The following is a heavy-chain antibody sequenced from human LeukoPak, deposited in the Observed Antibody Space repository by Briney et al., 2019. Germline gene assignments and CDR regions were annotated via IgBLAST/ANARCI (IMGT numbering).Heavy chain of an antibody. V-gene: IGHV3-7*03. J-gene: IGHJ4*02. Sequence: GGSLRLSCAASGFTFSSYWMSWVRQAPGKGLEWEANIKQDGSEKYYVDSVKGRFTISRDNAKNSLYLQMNSLRAEDTAVYYCASWGKYYDFWSGYYTGESYYFDYWGQGTLVTVSS. CDR1: GFTFSSYW. CDR2: IKQDGSEK. D-gene: IGHD3-3*01. CDR3: ASWGKYYDFWSGYYTGESYYFDY.